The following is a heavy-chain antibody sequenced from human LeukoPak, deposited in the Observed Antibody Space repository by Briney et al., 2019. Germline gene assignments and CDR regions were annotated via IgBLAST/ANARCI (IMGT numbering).Heavy chain of an antibody. CDR2: IIPIFGTA. CDR1: GGTFSSYA. CDR3: ARYYYDSSGVDGFDY. D-gene: IGHD3-22*01. V-gene: IGHV1-69*05. Sequence: GSSVKVSCKASGGTFSSYAISWVRQAPGQGLEWMGGIIPIFGTANYAQKFQGRVTITTDESTSTAYMELSSLRSEDTAVYYCARYYYDSSGVDGFDYWGQGTLVTVSS. J-gene: IGHJ4*02.